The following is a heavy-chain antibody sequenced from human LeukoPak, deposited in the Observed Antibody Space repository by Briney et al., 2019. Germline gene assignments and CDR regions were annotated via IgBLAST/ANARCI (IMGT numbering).Heavy chain of an antibody. CDR1: GFSLSTDGMC. Sequence: SGPTLVNPTQTLTLTCTFSGFSLSTDGMCVSWIRQPPGKALEWLALIDWDDDIYYNTSLKTRLTMSKGTSNNQVVLTTTNMDPVDTGTYYCARIPGKTYDDGMDVWGQGTTVTVSS. V-gene: IGHV2-70*01. CDR2: IDWDDDI. J-gene: IGHJ6*02. CDR3: ARIPGKTYDDGMDV.